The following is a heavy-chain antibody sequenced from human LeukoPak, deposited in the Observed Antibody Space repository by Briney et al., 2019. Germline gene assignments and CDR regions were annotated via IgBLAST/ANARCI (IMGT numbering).Heavy chain of an antibody. J-gene: IGHJ3*02. CDR2: IYYSGST. V-gene: IGHV4-59*01. Sequence: SETLSLTCTVSGGSISSYYWSWIRQPPGKGLEWIGYIYYSGSTNYNPSLKSRVTISVDTSKNQFSLKLSSVTAADTAVYYCAREDRKRGSRGGDAFDIWGQGTMVTVSS. CDR1: GGSISSYY. D-gene: IGHD6-13*01. CDR3: AREDRKRGSRGGDAFDI.